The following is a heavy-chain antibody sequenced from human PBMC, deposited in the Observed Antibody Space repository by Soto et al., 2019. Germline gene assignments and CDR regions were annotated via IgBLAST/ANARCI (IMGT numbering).Heavy chain of an antibody. CDR2: IIPKLGSA. CDR3: ARGSDGYNFGAVY. CDR1: GGGNLRDYR. Sequence: QVQLVQSGAEVKEPGSSVKVSCKASGGGNLRDYRTTWVRRAPGQGLDWMGGIIPKLGSANYAQNFQGRVTVTADESTNTVYMELRSLRSDDTAVYYCARGSDGYNFGAVYWGQGTPVTVSS. V-gene: IGHV1-69*01. J-gene: IGHJ4*02. D-gene: IGHD5-12*01.